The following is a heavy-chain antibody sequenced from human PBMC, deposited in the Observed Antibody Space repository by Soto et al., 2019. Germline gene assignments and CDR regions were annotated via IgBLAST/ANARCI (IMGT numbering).Heavy chain of an antibody. V-gene: IGHV3-11*01. Sequence: QLQLVESGGGLVKPGGSLRVSCAASGFTFSDFYMSWIRQAPGKGLEWVSYMSSSGDDIYYADSVKGRFTVSRDNAKNSLYLQMNSLRPDDTVVYYCARDWRLDIWGRGTMVTVSS. J-gene: IGHJ3*02. CDR3: ARDWRLDI. CDR2: MSSSGDDI. D-gene: IGHD3-3*01. CDR1: GFTFSDFY.